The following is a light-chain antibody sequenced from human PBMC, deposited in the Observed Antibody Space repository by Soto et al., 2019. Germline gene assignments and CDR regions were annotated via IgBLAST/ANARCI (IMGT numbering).Light chain of an antibody. V-gene: IGLV1-40*01. CDR3: QSYDSSLSGWV. J-gene: IGLJ3*02. CDR1: NSNIGAGYD. CDR2: VNS. Sequence: QSVLTQPPSVSGAPGQRVTISCTGYNSNIGAGYDVHWYQQLPGTAPKLLIYVNSNRPSGVPDRFSASKSGTSASLAITGLQADDEADYYCQSYDSSLSGWVFGGGTKVTVL.